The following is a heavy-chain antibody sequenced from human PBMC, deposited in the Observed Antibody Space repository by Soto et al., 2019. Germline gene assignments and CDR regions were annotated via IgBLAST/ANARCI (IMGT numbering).Heavy chain of an antibody. V-gene: IGHV3-30-3*01. CDR1: GFTFSSYA. D-gene: IGHD3-16*01. Sequence: PGGSLRLSCAASGFTFSSYAMHWVRQAPGKGLEWVAVISYDGSNKYYADSVKGRFTISRDNSKNTLYLQMNSLRAEDTAVYYCARATAGGDYYFDYWGQGTLVTVSS. J-gene: IGHJ4*02. CDR3: ARATAGGDYYFDY. CDR2: ISYDGSNK.